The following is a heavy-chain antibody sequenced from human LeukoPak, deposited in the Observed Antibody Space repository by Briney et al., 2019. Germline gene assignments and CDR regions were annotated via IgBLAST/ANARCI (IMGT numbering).Heavy chain of an antibody. CDR1: GYTFTSYA. CDR2: INAGNGNT. D-gene: IGHD6-13*01. V-gene: IGHV1-3*01. CDR3: ARPTRRQLVITY. J-gene: IGHJ4*02. Sequence: ASVKVSCKASGYTFTSYAMHWVRQAPGQRLEWMGWINAGNGNTKYSQKFQGRVTITRDTSASTAYMELSSLRSEDTAVYYCARPTRRQLVITYWGQGTLVTVSS.